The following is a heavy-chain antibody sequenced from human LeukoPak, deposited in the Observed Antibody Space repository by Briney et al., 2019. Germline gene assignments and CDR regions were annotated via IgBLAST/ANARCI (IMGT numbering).Heavy chain of an antibody. CDR3: ATRQGSYLDY. D-gene: IGHD3-16*02. V-gene: IGHV3-33*01. J-gene: IGHJ4*02. CDR2: IWYDGSNK. CDR1: AFTFSSFG. Sequence: GGSLRLSCAASAFTFSSFGIHWVRQAPGKGLEWAALIWYDGSNKYYADSVKGRFTISRDNSMNTVYLQMNSLRAEDTAVYYCATRQGSYLDYWGQGTLVTVSS.